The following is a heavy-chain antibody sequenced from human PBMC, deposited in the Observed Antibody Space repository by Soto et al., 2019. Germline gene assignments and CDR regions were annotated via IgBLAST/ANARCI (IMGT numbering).Heavy chain of an antibody. CDR1: GGTFSSYA. CDR3: ASGRTGTPYYFDY. J-gene: IGHJ4*02. D-gene: IGHD1-1*01. V-gene: IGHV1-69*13. CDR2: IIPIFGTA. Sequence: SVKVSCKASGGTFSSYAISWVRQAPGQGLEWMGGIIPIFGTANYAQKFQGRVTITADESTSTAYMELSSLRSEDTAVYYCASGRTGTPYYFDYWGQGTLVTVSS.